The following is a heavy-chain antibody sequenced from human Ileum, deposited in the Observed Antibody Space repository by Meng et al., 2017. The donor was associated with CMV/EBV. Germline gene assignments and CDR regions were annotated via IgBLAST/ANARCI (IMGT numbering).Heavy chain of an antibody. CDR2: IMPLSGFT. Sequence: SVKVSCKGSGIPFRPHAINWVRLAPGHGLEWMGGIMPLSGFTSHAQRFQGRITITADKSTSTTYMDLSSLTSEDAAVYYCVFEGVDILTGSYKKFFDSWGQGTLVTVSS. V-gene: IGHV1-69*10. D-gene: IGHD3-9*01. CDR3: VFEGVDILTGSYKKFFDS. J-gene: IGHJ4*02. CDR1: GIPFRPHA.